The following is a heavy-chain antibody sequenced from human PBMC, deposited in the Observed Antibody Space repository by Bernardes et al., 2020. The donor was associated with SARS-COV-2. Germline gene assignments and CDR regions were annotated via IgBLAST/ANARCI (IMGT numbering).Heavy chain of an antibody. Sequence: TLSLTCTVSGGSISSNGYYWGWIRQPPGKGLEWIGSIYYSWSAYSTPSLKSRVTVSVDTSKNQFSLKLTSVTAADTAVYYCARQYGYNYGPPDYWGQGTLVTVSS. D-gene: IGHD3-10*01. J-gene: IGHJ4*02. V-gene: IGHV4-39*01. CDR1: GGSISSNGYY. CDR2: IYYSWSA. CDR3: ARQYGYNYGPPDY.